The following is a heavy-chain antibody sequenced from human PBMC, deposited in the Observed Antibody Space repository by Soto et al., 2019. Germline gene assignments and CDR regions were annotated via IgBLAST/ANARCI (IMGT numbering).Heavy chain of an antibody. CDR1: GFTFSSYW. Sequence: GGSLRLSCAASGFTFSSYWMHWVRPDTGKGLVWVSRINSDGSRTSYADSVKGPFTIARNNGKSRLYRQMNSLGAEDTAVDYCERDVWFSLDSWGRGTRVAVSS. CDR2: INSDGSRT. CDR3: ERDVWFSLDS. D-gene: IGHD3-9*01. V-gene: IGHV3-74*01. J-gene: IGHJ4*02.